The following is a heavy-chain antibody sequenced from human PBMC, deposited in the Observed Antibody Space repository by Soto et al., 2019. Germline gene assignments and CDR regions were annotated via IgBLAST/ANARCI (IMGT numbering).Heavy chain of an antibody. CDR3: ARVWTDDPSLSTWFDP. J-gene: IGHJ5*02. CDR1: GGSRCSYY. Sequence: SETLSVSGSVSGGSRCSYYGSWIRQPPWMGLEWIGYIYSSGSTNHNPSLKSRVTISVATSKNQFSLKLSSVTAADTAVYYCARVWTDDPSLSTWFDPWGRGTLVTSPQ. V-gene: IGHV4-59*01. D-gene: IGHD1-1*01. CDR2: IYSSGST.